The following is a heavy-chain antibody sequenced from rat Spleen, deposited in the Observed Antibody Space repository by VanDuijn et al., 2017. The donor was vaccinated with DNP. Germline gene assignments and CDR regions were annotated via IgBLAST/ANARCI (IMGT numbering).Heavy chain of an antibody. V-gene: IGHV5-22*01. D-gene: IGHD1-4*01. CDR3: ARHVLPLRVWDY. CDR1: GFTFSDYY. Sequence: EVQLVESGGDLVQPGRSLKLSCAASGFTFSDYYMAWVRQAPTKGLEWVAYISYDGGSTYYGDSVKGRFTISRDIVRNILYLQMNSLRSEDMATYYCARHVLPLRVWDYWGQGVMVTVSS. CDR2: ISYDGGST. J-gene: IGHJ2*01.